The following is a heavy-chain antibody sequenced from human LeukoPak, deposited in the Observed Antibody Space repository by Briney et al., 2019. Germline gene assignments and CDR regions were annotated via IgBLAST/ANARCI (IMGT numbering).Heavy chain of an antibody. V-gene: IGHV1-8*03. D-gene: IGHD6-19*01. CDR3: ASVGSGWYYFDY. CDR2: MNPNSGNT. Sequence: ASVKVSCKASGYTFTSYDINWVRQATGQGLEWMGWMNPNSGNTGYAQKFQGRVTITRNTSISTAYMELSSLRAEDTAVYYCASVGSGWYYFDYWGQGTLVTVSS. CDR1: GYTFTSYD. J-gene: IGHJ4*02.